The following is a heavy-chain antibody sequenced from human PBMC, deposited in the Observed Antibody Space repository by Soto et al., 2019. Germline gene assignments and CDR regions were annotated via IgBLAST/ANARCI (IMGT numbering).Heavy chain of an antibody. CDR3: ARVYDFWSGYYWFDP. CDR2: IFYSGST. J-gene: IGHJ5*02. D-gene: IGHD3-3*01. CDR1: GGSISSYF. V-gene: IGHV4-59*01. Sequence: PSETLSLTCTVSGGSISSYFCSWIRQPPGKGLEWIGYIFYSGSTDSNPSLKSRVTISLDTSKNQFSLKLSSVTAADTAVYYCARVYDFWSGYYWFDPWGQGTLVTVSS.